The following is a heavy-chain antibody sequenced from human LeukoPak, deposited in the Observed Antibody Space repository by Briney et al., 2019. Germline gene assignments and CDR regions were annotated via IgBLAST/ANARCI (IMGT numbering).Heavy chain of an antibody. D-gene: IGHD6-19*01. CDR1: GGSLSGSSYY. V-gene: IGHV4-39*01. CDR3: ARRASGLSGLWYFDL. CDR2: IYYSGST. J-gene: IGHJ2*01. Sequence: SETLSLTCTVSGGSLSGSSYYWGWIRQPPGKGLEWFGSIYYSGSTYYNPSLECRVTISVDTSKNQFSLKLSSVTAADTAVYYCARRASGLSGLWYFDLWGRGTLVTVSS.